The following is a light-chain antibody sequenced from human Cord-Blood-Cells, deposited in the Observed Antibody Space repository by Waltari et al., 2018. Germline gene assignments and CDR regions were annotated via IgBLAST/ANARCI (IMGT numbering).Light chain of an antibody. Sequence: EIVLTQSPGTLSLSPGERATLSCRASQSVSSSYLAWYQQKPGQAPRLLIDGASSRATGIPDRFSGSGSGTDFTLTISRLEPEDFAGYYCQQYGSSPWTFGQGTKVEIK. CDR3: QQYGSSPWT. CDR1: QSVSSSY. CDR2: GAS. V-gene: IGKV3-20*01. J-gene: IGKJ1*01.